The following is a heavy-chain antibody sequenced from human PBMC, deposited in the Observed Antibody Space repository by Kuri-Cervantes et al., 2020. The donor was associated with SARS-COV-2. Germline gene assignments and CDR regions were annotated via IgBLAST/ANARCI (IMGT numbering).Heavy chain of an antibody. J-gene: IGHJ4*02. CDR2: TGNKANSYTT. CDR1: GFTFSSYA. D-gene: IGHD2-2*01. V-gene: IGHV3-72*01. CDR3: ARETCSSTSCYYFDY. Sequence: GESLKISCAASGFTFSSYAMHWVRQAPGKGLEWVGRTGNKANSYTTEYAASVKGRFTISRDDSKNSLYLQVNSLKTEDTAVYYCARETCSSTSCYYFDYWGQGTLVTVSS.